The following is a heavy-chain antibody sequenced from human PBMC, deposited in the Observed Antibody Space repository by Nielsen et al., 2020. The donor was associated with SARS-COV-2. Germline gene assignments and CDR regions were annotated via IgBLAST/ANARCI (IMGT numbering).Heavy chain of an antibody. Sequence: GGSLRLSCAASGFTFSSYGMHWVRQAPGKGLAWVAVIWYDGSNKYYADSVKGRFTISRDNSKNTLYLQMNSLRAEDTAVYYCARVMVVRTAFDYWGQGTLVTVSS. V-gene: IGHV3-33*01. D-gene: IGHD2-2*01. CDR1: GFTFSSYG. J-gene: IGHJ4*02. CDR2: IWYDGSNK. CDR3: ARVMVVRTAFDY.